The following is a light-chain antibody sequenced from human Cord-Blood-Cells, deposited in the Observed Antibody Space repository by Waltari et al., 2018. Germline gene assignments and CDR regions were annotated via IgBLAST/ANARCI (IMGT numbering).Light chain of an antibody. V-gene: IGLV3-21*03. CDR3: QVWDSSSDHWV. CDR1: NIGSKS. J-gene: IGLJ3*02. Sequence: SHVLPQPPSVSVAPGKTARITCGGNNIGSKSVHGYQQKPGQAPVLVVYDDSDRPSGIPERFSGSNSGNTATLTISRVEAGDEADYYCQVWDSSSDHWVFGGGTKLTVL. CDR2: DDS.